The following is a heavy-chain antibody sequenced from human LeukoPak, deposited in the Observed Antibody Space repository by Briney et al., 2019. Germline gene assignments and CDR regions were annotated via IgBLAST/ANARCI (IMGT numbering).Heavy chain of an antibody. Sequence: SETLSLTCTVSGGSISSYYWSWIRQPPGKGLEWIGYIYYSGSTNYNPPLKSRVTISVATSKNQFSLKLSSVTAADTAVYYCARGNGDYAYDYWGQGTLVTVSS. CDR3: ARGNGDYAYDY. CDR2: IYYSGST. V-gene: IGHV4-59*01. D-gene: IGHD4-17*01. J-gene: IGHJ4*02. CDR1: GGSISSYY.